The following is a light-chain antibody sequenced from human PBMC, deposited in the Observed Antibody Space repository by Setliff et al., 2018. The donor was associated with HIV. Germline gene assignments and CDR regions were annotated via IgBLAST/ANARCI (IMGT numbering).Light chain of an antibody. V-gene: IGLV1-47*01. CDR2: RNN. CDR3: AAWDDSLSGQV. Sequence: QSVLTQPPSASGTPGQRVTISCSGSSSNIGINYVYWYQQLPGTAPKLLIYRNNQRPSGVPDRFSGSESGTSASLAISGLRSEDEADYYCAAWDDSLSGQVFGTGTKVTVL. J-gene: IGLJ1*01. CDR1: SSNIGINY.